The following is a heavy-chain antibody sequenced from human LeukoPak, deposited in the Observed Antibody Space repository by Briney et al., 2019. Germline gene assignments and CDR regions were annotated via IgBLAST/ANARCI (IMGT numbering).Heavy chain of an antibody. CDR2: ISSSSSYT. Sequence: GGSLRLSCAASGFTFSDYYMNWIRQAPGKGLEWVSYISSSSSYTNYADSVKGRFTISRDNAKNSLYLQMNSLRAEDTAVYYCARANTMVRGVIGYYYGMDVWGQGTTVTVSS. CDR3: ARANTMVRGVIGYYYGMDV. D-gene: IGHD3-10*01. CDR1: GFTFSDYY. V-gene: IGHV3-11*05. J-gene: IGHJ6*02.